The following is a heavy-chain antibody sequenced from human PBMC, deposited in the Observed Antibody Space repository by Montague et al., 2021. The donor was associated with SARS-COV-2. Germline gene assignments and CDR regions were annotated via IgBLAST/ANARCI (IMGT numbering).Heavy chain of an antibody. CDR1: GGSMSTVHYY. J-gene: IGHJ5*02. V-gene: IGHV4-39*07. CDR2: ISYSGAT. D-gene: IGHD2-2*01. Sequence: SETLSLTCTVSGGSMSTVHYYWGWVRQTPGKGLDWVGSISYSGATYYNPYLETRVSISRDTSKSQFSLELRSVIAADTAVYYCARERQEVGIYFDPWGHGTLVTVSS. CDR3: ARERQEVGIYFDP.